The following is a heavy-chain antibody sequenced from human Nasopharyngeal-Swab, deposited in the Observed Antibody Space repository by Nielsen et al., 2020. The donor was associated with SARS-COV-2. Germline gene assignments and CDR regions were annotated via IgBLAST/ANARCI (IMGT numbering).Heavy chain of an antibody. CDR2: NRWNGNIR. CDR3: ARESNWEVLRYFEL. CDR1: CSTFDDYV. J-gene: IGHJ2*01. V-gene: IGHV3-9*01. Sequence: GASLIISCASSCSTFDDYVMYLVRHAPGKGEEWGSGNRWNGNIRGHPDSVEGRFTISSNNAKSALYLQMNSLSVEDTALYCCARESNWEVLRYFELWGRGTLVTVSS. D-gene: IGHD7-27*01.